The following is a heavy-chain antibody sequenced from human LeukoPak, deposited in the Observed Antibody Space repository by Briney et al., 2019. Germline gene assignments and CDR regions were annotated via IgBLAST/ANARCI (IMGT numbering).Heavy chain of an antibody. D-gene: IGHD2-15*01. CDR3: ARADCSGGNCYPAFDS. CDR1: GGSITSGGFY. V-gene: IGHV4-31*11. J-gene: IGHJ5*01. CDR2: ISNSENT. Sequence: TSETLSLTCAVSGGSITSGGFYWSWIRQHPGRGLEWIGYISNSENTYYNPSLNGRVSILADTSKNHFSLRLSSVTAADTAVYYCARADCSGGNCYPAFDSWGQGTLVTVSS.